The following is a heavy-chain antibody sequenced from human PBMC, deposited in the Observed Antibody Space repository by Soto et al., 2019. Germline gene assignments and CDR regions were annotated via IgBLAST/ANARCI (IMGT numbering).Heavy chain of an antibody. J-gene: IGHJ3*02. V-gene: IGHV3-23*01. CDR3: TRGSWSGYDLWSLDAFDI. Sequence: EVQLLDSGGGFVQPGGSLRLSCAASGFTFRNYAMSWVRQAPGKGLEWVSAISHDGGSRYYADSVKGRFTVSRDNAKNTLYLQMASLRAEDTAIYYWTRGSWSGYDLWSLDAFDIWGQGTMITVSS. CDR1: GFTFRNYA. CDR2: ISHDGGSR. D-gene: IGHD5-12*01.